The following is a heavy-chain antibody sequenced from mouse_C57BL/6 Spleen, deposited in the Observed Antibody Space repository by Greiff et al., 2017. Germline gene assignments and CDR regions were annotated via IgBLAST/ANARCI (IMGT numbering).Heavy chain of an antibody. CDR2: IYPGDGDT. CDR3: ARSIYYYGSPYAMDY. D-gene: IGHD1-1*01. V-gene: IGHV1-80*01. J-gene: IGHJ4*01. Sequence: VQLQQSGAELVKPGASVKISCKASGYAFSSYWMNWVKQRPGKGLERIGQIYPGDGDTNYNGKFKGKATLTAGKSSSTAYMQLSSLTSEDSAVYFCARSIYYYGSPYAMDYWGQGTSVTVSS. CDR1: GYAFSSYW.